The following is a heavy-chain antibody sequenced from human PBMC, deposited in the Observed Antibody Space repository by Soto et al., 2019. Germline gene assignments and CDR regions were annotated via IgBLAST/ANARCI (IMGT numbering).Heavy chain of an antibody. Sequence: PGESLKISCKGSGYSFAGYWITWERQKPGKGVEWMGRIDPSDSQTYYSPSFRGHVTISATKSITTVFLQWSSLRASDTAMYYCARQIYDSDTGPNFQYYFDSWGQGTPVTVSS. CDR3: ARQIYDSDTGPNFQYYFDS. V-gene: IGHV5-10-1*01. J-gene: IGHJ4*02. CDR2: IDPSDSQT. D-gene: IGHD3-22*01. CDR1: GYSFAGYW.